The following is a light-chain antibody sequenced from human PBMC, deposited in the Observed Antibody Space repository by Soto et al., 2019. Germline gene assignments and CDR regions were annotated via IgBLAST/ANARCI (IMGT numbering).Light chain of an antibody. CDR3: SPYTASTNNV. CDR2: QVP. V-gene: IGLV2-14*01. J-gene: IGLJ1*01. Sequence: QSSLTQPASVSGSPGQSITISCPGTSSDVGIYNYVSWYQQHPGKAPKLMIYQVPNRPSGVSNRFSGSKSGTTPSLTISWLQAEEEADYYCSPYTASTNNVFGPGTKVTVL. CDR1: SSDVGIYNY.